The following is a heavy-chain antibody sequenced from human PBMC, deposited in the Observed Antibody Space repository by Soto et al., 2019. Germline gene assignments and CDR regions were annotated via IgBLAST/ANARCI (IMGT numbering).Heavy chain of an antibody. CDR2: IYYSGST. Sequence: SETLSLTCTVSGGSISSYYWSWIRQPPGKGLEWIGYIYYSGSTNYNPSLKSRVTISVDTSKNQFSLKLSSVTAADTAVYYCARDLRGYSYGYGAFDIWGQGTMVTVS. J-gene: IGHJ3*02. CDR1: GGSISSYY. CDR3: ARDLRGYSYGYGAFDI. V-gene: IGHV4-59*01. D-gene: IGHD5-18*01.